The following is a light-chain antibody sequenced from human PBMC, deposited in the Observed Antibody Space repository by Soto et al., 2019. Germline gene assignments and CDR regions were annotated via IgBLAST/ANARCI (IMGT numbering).Light chain of an antibody. CDR1: QGISNY. Sequence: DIQMTQSPSSLSASVGDRVTITCRASQGISNYLAWYQQQPGKVPKLLIYVASTLQSGVPSRFSGSGSGTDFTLTISRLQPEDVATYYCQTYNSAPWTFGQGTKVVIK. CDR3: QTYNSAPWT. CDR2: VAS. J-gene: IGKJ1*01. V-gene: IGKV1-27*01.